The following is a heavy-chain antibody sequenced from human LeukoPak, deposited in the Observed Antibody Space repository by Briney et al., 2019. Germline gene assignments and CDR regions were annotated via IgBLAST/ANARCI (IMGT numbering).Heavy chain of an antibody. D-gene: IGHD5-18*01. Sequence: SVKVSCKASGGTFISYAISWVRQAPGQGLEWMGGIIPIFGTANYAQKFQGRVTITADESTSTAYMELSSLRSEDTAVYYCARDLVDTAMVTWFDPWGQGTLVTVSS. CDR1: GGTFISYA. V-gene: IGHV1-69*13. CDR2: IIPIFGTA. J-gene: IGHJ5*02. CDR3: ARDLVDTAMVTWFDP.